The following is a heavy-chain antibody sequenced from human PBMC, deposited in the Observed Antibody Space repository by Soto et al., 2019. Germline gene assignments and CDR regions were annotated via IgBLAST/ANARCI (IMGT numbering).Heavy chain of an antibody. CDR3: ARGGAIGTWFDP. Sequence: SETLSLTCTVSVGSISSGDYSWSWIRQPPGKGLVLIGYIYSSGITYHNPPLKSRVTISVDTSKNQFSLRLTSLTDADTAVYYCARGGAIGTWFDPWGQGTLVTAPQ. D-gene: IGHD1-26*01. CDR2: IYSSGIT. CDR1: VGSISSGDYS. V-gene: IGHV4-30-4*01. J-gene: IGHJ5*02.